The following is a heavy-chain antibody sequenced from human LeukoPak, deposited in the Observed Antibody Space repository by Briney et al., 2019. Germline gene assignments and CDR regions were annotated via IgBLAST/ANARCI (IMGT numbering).Heavy chain of an antibody. CDR2: IKQDGSEK. J-gene: IGHJ4*02. CDR3: ARDRVSGFLDY. CDR1: GFTFSSYW. V-gene: IGHV3-7*01. D-gene: IGHD5-12*01. Sequence: GGSLRLSCAASGFTFSSYWMSWVRQAPGKGLEWVANIKQDGSEKYYVDSVKGRFTISRDNAKNSLFLQMNSLRAEDTAVYYCARDRVSGFLDYWGQGTLVTVSS.